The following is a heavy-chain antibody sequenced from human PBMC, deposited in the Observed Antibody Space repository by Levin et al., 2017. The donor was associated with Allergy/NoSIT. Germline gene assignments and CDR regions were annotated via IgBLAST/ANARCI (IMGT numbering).Heavy chain of an antibody. CDR3: ALDGGDY. J-gene: IGHJ4*02. V-gene: IGHV3-23*01. D-gene: IGHD3/OR15-3a*01. Sequence: GGSLRLSCAASGFTFSRYAMMWVRQAPGKGLEWVSSITDSSSSTFYADFVSGRFTVSRDNSKNTLPLQMNSLTAEDTALYYCALDGGDYWGQGSLVTVSS. CDR1: GFTFSRYA. CDR2: ITDSSSST.